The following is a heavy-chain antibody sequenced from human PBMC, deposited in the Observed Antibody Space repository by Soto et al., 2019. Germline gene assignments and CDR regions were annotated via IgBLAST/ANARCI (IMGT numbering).Heavy chain of an antibody. V-gene: IGHV1-69*06. Sequence: ASVKVSFKASGGALSSYAISWGRLAPGQGLEWMGGIIPIFGTANCAQKFQGRVTITADKSTSTAYMQLSRLRSEDTAVYYCARAKRRYCSGGSCYWFDPWGQGTLVTVSS. CDR1: GGALSSYA. CDR2: IIPIFGTA. J-gene: IGHJ5*02. CDR3: ARAKRRYCSGGSCYWFDP. D-gene: IGHD2-15*01.